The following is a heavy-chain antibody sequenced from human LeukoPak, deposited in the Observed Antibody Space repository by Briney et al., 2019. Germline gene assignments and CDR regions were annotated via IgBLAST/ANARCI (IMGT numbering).Heavy chain of an antibody. CDR2: ISAYNGNT. D-gene: IGHD5-12*01. CDR3: AIDSGYDPYFDY. CDR1: GYTFTSYG. J-gene: IGHJ4*02. Sequence: ASVKVSCKASGYTFTSYGISCVRQAPGQGLEWMGWISAYNGNTNYAQKLQGRGTITTDTSTRTAYMELRSLRSDDTAVYYCAIDSGYDPYFDYWGQGPLVPVSS. V-gene: IGHV1-18*01.